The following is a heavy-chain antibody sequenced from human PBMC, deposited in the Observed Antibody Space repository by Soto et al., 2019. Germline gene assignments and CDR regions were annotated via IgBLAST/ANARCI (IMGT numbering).Heavy chain of an antibody. Sequence: HPGGSLRLSCAASGFTFSSYAMSWVRQAPGKGLEWVSAISGSGGSTYYADSVKGRFTISRDNSKNTLYLQMNSLRAEDTAVYYCAKEGVARHIVVVTATPRHFDYWGQGTLVTVSS. CDR3: AKEGVARHIVVVTATPRHFDY. CDR2: ISGSGGST. CDR1: GFTFSSYA. D-gene: IGHD2-21*02. J-gene: IGHJ4*02. V-gene: IGHV3-23*01.